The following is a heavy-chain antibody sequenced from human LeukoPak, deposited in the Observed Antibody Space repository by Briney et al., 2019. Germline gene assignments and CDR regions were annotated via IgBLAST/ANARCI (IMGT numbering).Heavy chain of an antibody. J-gene: IGHJ3*02. CDR1: GGSISSGSYY. D-gene: IGHD2-21*01. V-gene: IGHV4-61*02. CDR3: ARILLWWNAFDI. Sequence: KTSETLSLTCTVSGGSISSGSYYWSWIRQPAGKGLEWIGRIYTSGSTNYNPSLKSRVTISVDTSKNQFSLKLSSVTAADTAVYYCARILLWWNAFDIWGQGTMVTVSS. CDR2: IYTSGST.